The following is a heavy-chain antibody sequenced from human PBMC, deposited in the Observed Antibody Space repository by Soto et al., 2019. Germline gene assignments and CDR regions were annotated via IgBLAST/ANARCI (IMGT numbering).Heavy chain of an antibody. CDR3: ARYYYDSSGYYAQDPDAFDI. CDR1: GYTFTSYG. Sequence: ASVKVSCKASGYTFTSYGISWVRQAPGQGLEWMGWISAYNGNTNYAQKLQGRVTMTTDTSTSTAYMELRSLRSDDTAVYYCARYYYDSSGYYAQDPDAFDIRGQGTMVPGSS. V-gene: IGHV1-18*04. CDR2: ISAYNGNT. J-gene: IGHJ3*02. D-gene: IGHD3-22*01.